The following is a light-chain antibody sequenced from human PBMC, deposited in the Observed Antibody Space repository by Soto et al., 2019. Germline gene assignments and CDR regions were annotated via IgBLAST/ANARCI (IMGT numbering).Light chain of an antibody. CDR3: TSYSGSSPVL. J-gene: IGLJ2*01. CDR2: AVT. V-gene: IGLV2-14*01. Sequence: QSALTQPASVSGSPGQSITISCTGTSSDVGGYNFVSWYQQHPGKAPKRLIYAVTNRPSGVSNRFSGSKSGDTAFLAISGLQAEDEAHYHCTSYSGSSPVLFGGGTKLTVL. CDR1: SSDVGGYNF.